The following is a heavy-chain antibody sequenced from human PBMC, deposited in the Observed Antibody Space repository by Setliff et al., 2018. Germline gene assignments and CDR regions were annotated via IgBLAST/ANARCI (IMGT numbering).Heavy chain of an antibody. Sequence: GGSLRLSCAASGFTFDDYAMHWVRQAPGKGLEWVSGISWNSGSIGYADSVKGRFTISRDNAKNSLYLQMNSLRAEDTALYYCARGSTVDFDYWGQGTLVTVSS. J-gene: IGHJ4*02. CDR3: ARGSTVDFDY. V-gene: IGHV3-9*01. CDR2: ISWNSGSI. D-gene: IGHD5-12*01. CDR1: GFTFDDYA.